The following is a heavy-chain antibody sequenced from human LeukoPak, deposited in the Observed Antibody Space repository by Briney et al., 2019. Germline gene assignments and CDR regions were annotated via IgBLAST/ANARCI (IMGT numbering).Heavy chain of an antibody. CDR2: ISGTGGSP. Sequence: PGGSLRLSCAASGFAFSSYAMSWVRLAPGKGPEWVSGISGTGGSPYYADSVQGRFTISRDNSKNTLYLEMNSLRAEDTAVYYCAKDRVYHYDSSGYYSDYWGQGTLVTVSS. J-gene: IGHJ4*02. V-gene: IGHV3-23*01. CDR1: GFAFSSYA. CDR3: AKDRVYHYDSSGYYSDY. D-gene: IGHD3-22*01.